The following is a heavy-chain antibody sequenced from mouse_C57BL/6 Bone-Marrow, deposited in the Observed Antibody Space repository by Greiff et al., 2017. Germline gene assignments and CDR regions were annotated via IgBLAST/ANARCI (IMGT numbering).Heavy chain of an antibody. Sequence: EVQLQQSGAELVRPGSSVKMSCKTSGYTFTSYGINWVKQRPGQGLEWIGDIYIGNGYTEYNEKFKGKATLTSDTTSSTAYMQLSSLTSEDSALYFCAGLGLQQDWYCDVWGTGTTVTVSS. V-gene: IGHV1-58*01. D-gene: IGHD2-4*01. CDR3: AGLGLQQDWYCDV. CDR1: GYTFTSYG. CDR2: IYIGNGYT. J-gene: IGHJ1*03.